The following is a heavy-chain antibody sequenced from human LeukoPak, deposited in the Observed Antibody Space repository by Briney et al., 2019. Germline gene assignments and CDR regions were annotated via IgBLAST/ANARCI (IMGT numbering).Heavy chain of an antibody. CDR1: GFIFSSYG. J-gene: IGHJ4*02. CDR2: IRYDGSNK. Sequence: GGSLRLSCVASGFIFSSYGMHWVRQAPGKGLEWVAFIRYDGSNKYYADSVKGRFTISRDNAKNTLFLQMNSLRAEDTAVYYCAKSGSSSWFLDYWGQGALVTVSS. V-gene: IGHV3-30*02. CDR3: AKSGSSSWFLDY. D-gene: IGHD6-13*01.